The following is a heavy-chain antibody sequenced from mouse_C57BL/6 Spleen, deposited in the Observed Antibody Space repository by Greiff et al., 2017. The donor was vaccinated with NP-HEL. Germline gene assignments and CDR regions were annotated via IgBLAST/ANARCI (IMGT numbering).Heavy chain of an antibody. Sequence: EVQLQQSGAELVRPGASVKLSCTASGFNIKDDYMHWVKQRPEQGLEWIGWIDPENGDTEYASKFQGKATITADTSSNTAYLQLSSLTSEDTAVYYCTTAAQTSWFAYWGQGTLVTVSA. J-gene: IGHJ3*01. CDR3: TTAAQTSWFAY. V-gene: IGHV14-4*01. CDR1: GFNIKDDY. D-gene: IGHD3-2*02. CDR2: IDPENGDT.